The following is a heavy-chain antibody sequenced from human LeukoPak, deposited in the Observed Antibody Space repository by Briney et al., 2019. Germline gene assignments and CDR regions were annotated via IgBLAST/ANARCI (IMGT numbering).Heavy chain of an antibody. CDR3: ARVATSCPGCGYFHY. D-gene: IGHD2-2*01. V-gene: IGHV1-18*04. CDR1: GYTFTSYG. J-gene: IGHJ4*02. Sequence: ASVKVSCKASGYTFTSYGISWVRQAPGQGLEWMGWISAYNCNTNYAQKLQGRVTMTTDTSTSTAYMELRSLRSDDTAVYYCARVATSCPGCGYFHYWGQGPLVTVSS. CDR2: ISAYNCNT.